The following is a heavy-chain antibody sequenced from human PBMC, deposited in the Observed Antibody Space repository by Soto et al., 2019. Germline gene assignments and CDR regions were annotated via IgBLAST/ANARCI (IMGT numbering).Heavy chain of an antibody. V-gene: IGHV4-4*02. CDR2: IYYTGAT. CDR3: ARVFSSGSGWMYYFDF. J-gene: IGHJ4*02. Sequence: QVELQESGPRLVKSSRTLSLTCEVSSGSIRTGNWWSWVRQPPGKGLEWIGEIYYTGATNYNPSLESRGTMTLGNSKDQFSRILTAATAAVTAVYYRARVFSSGSGWMYYFDFWGQGILVSVSS. D-gene: IGHD6-25*01. CDR1: SGSIRTGNW.